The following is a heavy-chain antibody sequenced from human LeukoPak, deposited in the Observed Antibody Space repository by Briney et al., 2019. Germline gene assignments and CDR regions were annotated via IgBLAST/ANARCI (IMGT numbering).Heavy chain of an antibody. CDR2: IYYSGSS. D-gene: IGHD3-16*02. CDR1: GGSISSYY. J-gene: IGHJ4*02. Sequence: PSETLSLTCTVSGGSISSYYWSWIRQPPRKGLEWIGYIYYSGSSNYNPSLKSRVTISVDTSKDQFSLMLSSVTAADTAVYYCARGRYSRDYVWGSYRFVYWGQGTLVTVSS. CDR3: ARGRYSRDYVWGSYRFVY. V-gene: IGHV4-59*12.